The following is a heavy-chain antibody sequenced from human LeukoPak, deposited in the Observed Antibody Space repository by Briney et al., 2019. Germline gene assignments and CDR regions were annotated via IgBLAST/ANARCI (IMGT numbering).Heavy chain of an antibody. V-gene: IGHV4-38-2*02. CDR2: IYHCGND. J-gene: IGHJ4*02. D-gene: IGHD3-10*01. Sequence: PSETLSLTCTVSGYSISSGYYWAWIRQSPGKGLEWIGHIYHCGNDHYNPSLKSRVTISMDMSKNHFSLKLNSVTAADTAIYYCARDPGTMIRGDRKAYFDYWGQGTLVTVSS. CDR3: ARDPGTMIRGDRKAYFDY. CDR1: GYSISSGYY.